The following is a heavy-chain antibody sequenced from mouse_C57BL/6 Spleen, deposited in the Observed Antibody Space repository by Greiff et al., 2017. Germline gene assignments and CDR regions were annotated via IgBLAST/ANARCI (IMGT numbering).Heavy chain of an antibody. CDR3: ARLGNWYFDV. Sequence: EVTLVESGGGLVQPGGSLSLSCAASGFTFTDYYMSWVRQPPGKALEWLGFIRNKANGYTTEYSAAVTGRFTISRDNSQSILYRQMNALRAEDSATYYCARLGNWYFDVWGTGTTVTVST. V-gene: IGHV7-3*01. J-gene: IGHJ1*03. CDR2: IRNKANGYTT. D-gene: IGHD4-1*01. CDR1: GFTFTDYY.